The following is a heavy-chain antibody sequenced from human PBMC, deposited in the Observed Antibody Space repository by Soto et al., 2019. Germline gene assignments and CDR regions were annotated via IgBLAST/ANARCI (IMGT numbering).Heavy chain of an antibody. J-gene: IGHJ6*03. CDR1: GGSISSYY. Sequence: SETLSLTCTVSGGSISSYYWSWIRQPPGKGLEWIGYIYYSGSTNYNPSLKSRVTISVDTSKNQFSLKLSSVTAADTAVYYCARGKIVATISHPRYYYYMDVWGKGTTVTVSS. V-gene: IGHV4-59*01. D-gene: IGHD5-12*01. CDR3: ARGKIVATISHPRYYYYMDV. CDR2: IYYSGST.